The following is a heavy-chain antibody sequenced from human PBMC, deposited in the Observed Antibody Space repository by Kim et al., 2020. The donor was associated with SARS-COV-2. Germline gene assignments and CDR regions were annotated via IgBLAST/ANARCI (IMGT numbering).Heavy chain of an antibody. CDR2: IYPNSGGT. Sequence: ASVKVSCKASGYTFTGYYMHWVRQAPGQGLEWMGRIYPNSGGTNYAQKFQGRVIIFRDTSISTTYMELTSLTSDDTAVYYCARAVLPVTDFWTGDDAFDIWGQGTMVTVSS. CDR3: ARAVLPVTDFWTGDDAFDI. D-gene: IGHD3-3*01. J-gene: IGHJ3*02. CDR1: GYTFTGYY. V-gene: IGHV1-2*06.